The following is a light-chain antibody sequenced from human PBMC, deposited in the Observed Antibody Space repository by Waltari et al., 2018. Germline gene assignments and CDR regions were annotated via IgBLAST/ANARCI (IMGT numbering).Light chain of an antibody. CDR3: YSRDSSGDHKV. J-gene: IGLJ2*01. V-gene: IGLV3-19*01. CDR1: SLRKYY. CDR2: GKN. Sequence: SSELTQHPAVSVALGQTVRITCQGDSLRKYYASWYQQKPGQAPVLVIYGKNNRPSGIPDRFSGSSSGNTASLTITGAQAEDEADYYCYSRDSSGDHKVFGGGTKLTVL.